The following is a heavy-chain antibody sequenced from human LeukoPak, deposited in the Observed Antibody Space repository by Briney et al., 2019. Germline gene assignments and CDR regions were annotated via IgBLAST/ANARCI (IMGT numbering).Heavy chain of an antibody. CDR3: AKEGYSGYDYVPWFDP. V-gene: IGHV3-30*02. CDR2: IRYDGSNK. CDR1: GFTFSSYG. J-gene: IGHJ5*02. Sequence: GESLRLSCAASGFTFSSYGMHWVRQAPGKGLEWVAFIRYDGSNKYYADSVKGRFTISRDNSKNTLYLQMNSLRAEDTAVYYCAKEGYSGYDYVPWFDPWGQGTLVTVSS. D-gene: IGHD5-12*01.